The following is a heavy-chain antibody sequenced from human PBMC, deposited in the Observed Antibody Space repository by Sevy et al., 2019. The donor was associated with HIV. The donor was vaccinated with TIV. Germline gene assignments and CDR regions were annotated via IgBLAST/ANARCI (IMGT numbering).Heavy chain of an antibody. CDR2: ISAYNGNT. CDR3: AWSLGYCSSTRCYNWFDP. J-gene: IGHJ5*02. Sequence: ASVKVSCKASGYTFTSYGISWVRQAPGQGLEWMGWISAYNGNTNYAQKLQGRVTMTTDTSTSTAYMELRSLRSDDTAVYYCAWSLGYCSSTRCYNWFDPWGQGTLVTVSS. D-gene: IGHD2-2*01. CDR1: GYTFTSYG. V-gene: IGHV1-18*01.